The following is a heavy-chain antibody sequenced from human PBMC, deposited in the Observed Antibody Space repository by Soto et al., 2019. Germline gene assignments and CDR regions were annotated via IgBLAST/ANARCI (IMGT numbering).Heavy chain of an antibody. CDR1: GFTFSSYW. J-gene: IGHJ4*02. Sequence: GGSLRLSCAASGFTFSSYWMSWVRQAPGKGLEWVANIKQDGSEKYYVDSVKGRFTISRDNAKNSLYLQMNSLRAEDTAVYYCARDSGIAASVCFDYWGQGTLVTVSS. V-gene: IGHV3-7*03. CDR2: IKQDGSEK. D-gene: IGHD6-6*01. CDR3: ARDSGIAASVCFDY.